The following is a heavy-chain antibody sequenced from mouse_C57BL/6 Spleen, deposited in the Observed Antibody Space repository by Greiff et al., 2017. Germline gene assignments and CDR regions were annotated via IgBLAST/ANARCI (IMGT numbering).Heavy chain of an antibody. Sequence: VQLKQSGPELVKPGASVKMSCKASGYTFTDYNMHWVKQSHGKSLEWIGYINPNNGGTSYNQKFKGKATLTVNKSSSTAYMELRSLTSEDSAVYYCASELYYSNYRFAYWGQGTLVTVSA. D-gene: IGHD2-5*01. J-gene: IGHJ3*01. V-gene: IGHV1-22*01. CDR3: ASELYYSNYRFAY. CDR1: GYTFTDYN. CDR2: INPNNGGT.